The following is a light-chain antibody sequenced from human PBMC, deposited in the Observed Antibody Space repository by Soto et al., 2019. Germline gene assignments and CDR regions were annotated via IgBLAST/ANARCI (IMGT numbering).Light chain of an antibody. J-gene: IGLJ1*01. V-gene: IGLV2-8*01. CDR2: EVS. CDR1: SSDVGAYNF. CDR3: SSYAGSNNYV. Sequence: QPALTQPPSASGSPGQSVTISCTGISSDVGAYNFVSWYQQHPGKAPKLMIYEVSKRPSGVPDRFSGSKSGNTASLTVSGLQAEDEADYYCSSYAGSNNYVFGTGTKVTVL.